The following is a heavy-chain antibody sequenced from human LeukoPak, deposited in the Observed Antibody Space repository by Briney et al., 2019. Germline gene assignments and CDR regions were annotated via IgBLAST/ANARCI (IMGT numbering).Heavy chain of an antibody. J-gene: IGHJ4*02. Sequence: GGSLRLSCAASGLTFSSYAMSWVRQAPGKGLEWVSSISDSGGSTYYADSVKGRFTISRDNSNNTLYLQMNSLRAKDTAVYYCAKRDTANWGQGTLVTVSS. CDR3: AKRDTAN. CDR1: GLTFSSYA. CDR2: ISDSGGST. V-gene: IGHV3-23*01. D-gene: IGHD5-18*01.